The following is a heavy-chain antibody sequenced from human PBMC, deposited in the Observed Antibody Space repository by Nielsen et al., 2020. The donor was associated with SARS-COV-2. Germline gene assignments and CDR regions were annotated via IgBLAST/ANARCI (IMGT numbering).Heavy chain of an antibody. CDR3: ARHTRSSSSFYCYYYMDV. CDR1: GYSFTIYW. J-gene: IGHJ6*03. D-gene: IGHD6-6*01. CDR2: IWPGDSDT. Sequence: GESLKISCKGSGYSFTIYWIGWVRQMPGKGLEWMGIIWPGDSDTKYSPSFQGQVTISADKSTSTAYLQWSSLKASDTAMYYCARHTRSSSSFYCYYYMDVWGKGTTVTVSS. V-gene: IGHV5-51*01.